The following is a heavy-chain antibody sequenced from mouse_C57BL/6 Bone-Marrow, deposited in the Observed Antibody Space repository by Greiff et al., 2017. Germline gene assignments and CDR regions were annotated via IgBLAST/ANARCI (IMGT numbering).Heavy chain of an antibody. J-gene: IGHJ3*01. CDR2: ISDGGSYT. D-gene: IGHD1-1*01. CDR3: ASVLITTGFAD. Sequence: EVKLMESGGGLVKPGGSLKLSCAASGYTFSSYAMSWVRQTPEKRLEWVATISDGGSYTYYPDNVKGRFTISRDNAKNNLYLQMSHLKSDDTAMYCCASVLITTGFADWGQGTLVTVSA. V-gene: IGHV5-4*03. CDR1: GYTFSSYA.